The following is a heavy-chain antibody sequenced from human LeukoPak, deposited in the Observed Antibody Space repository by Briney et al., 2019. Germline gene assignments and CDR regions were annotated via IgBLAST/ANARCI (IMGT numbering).Heavy chain of an antibody. V-gene: IGHV4-34*01. CDR1: GGSFSGYY. J-gene: IGHJ2*01. Sequence: PSETLSLTCAVYGGSFSGYYWNWIRQPPGKGLEWIGEVSHSGGTNYNPSVKSRVTISIDTSKNQFSLKLNSVTAADTAMYYCARRRYYGSGSYWYLDLWGRGTLVTVSS. CDR3: ARRRYYGSGSYWYLDL. CDR2: VSHSGGT. D-gene: IGHD3-10*01.